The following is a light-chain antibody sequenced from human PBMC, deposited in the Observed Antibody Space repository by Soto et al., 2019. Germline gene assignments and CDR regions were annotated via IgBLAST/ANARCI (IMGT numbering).Light chain of an antibody. CDR1: SSNIGSNF. CDR2: RND. Sequence: QTVVTQPPSASGTPGQRVTISCSGDSSNIGSNFVYWYQQLPGTAPKLLIYRNDQRPSGVSDRFSGSRPGTSASLAIGGLRVEDEGEYNCAAWDERLCGGVFGGGTKVSVL. J-gene: IGLJ3*02. V-gene: IGLV1-47*01. CDR3: AAWDERLCGGV.